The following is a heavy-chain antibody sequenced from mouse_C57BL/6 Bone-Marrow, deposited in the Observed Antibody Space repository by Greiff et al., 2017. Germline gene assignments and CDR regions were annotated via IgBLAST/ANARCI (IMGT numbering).Heavy chain of an antibody. CDR2: ISYDGSN. D-gene: IGHD2-2*01. Sequence: VQLMESGPGLVKPSQSLSLTCSVTGYSITSGYFWNCIRQFPGNQLEWMGYISYDGSNKHNPSLKNRISITRDTSQNQLFLKLNSVTTDDTTTYYCAREEGGYPWCFAVWGTGTPVTFSS. V-gene: IGHV3-6*01. J-gene: IGHJ1*03. CDR1: GYSITSGYF. CDR3: AREEGGYPWCFAV.